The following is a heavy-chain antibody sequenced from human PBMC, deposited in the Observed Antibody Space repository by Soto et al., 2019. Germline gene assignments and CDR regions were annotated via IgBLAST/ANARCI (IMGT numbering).Heavy chain of an antibody. Sequence: QVQLVQSGAEVKEPGSSVKVSCKASVEFFSNYGISWVRQAPGQGLEWMGGIIPIFGTISYAEKFQGRVTITADESTNTVYMELRSLRSADTALYYYARVFPDGWVEPGVVRGYLDTWGRGTLVTVSS. CDR2: IIPIFGTI. J-gene: IGHJ4*02. CDR1: VEFFSNYG. CDR3: ARVFPDGWVEPGVVRGYLDT. D-gene: IGHD3-3*01. V-gene: IGHV1-69*01.